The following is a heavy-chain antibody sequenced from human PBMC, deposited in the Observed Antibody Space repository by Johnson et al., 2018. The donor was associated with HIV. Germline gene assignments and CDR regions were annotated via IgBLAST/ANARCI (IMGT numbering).Heavy chain of an antibody. D-gene: IGHD3-3*01. CDR2: VYSGDNT. V-gene: IGHV3-66*01. CDR3: ARGGRWGWRGNDAFDI. J-gene: IGHJ3*02. CDR1: GFTVSSNY. Sequence: VQLVESGGGLVQPGGSLRLSCAASGFTVSSNYMSWVRQAPGKGLESVSVVYSGDNTLYADSVKGRFIVSRDNSKNTLYVQMNSLRAEDTAVYYCARGGRWGWRGNDAFDIWGQGTMVTVSS.